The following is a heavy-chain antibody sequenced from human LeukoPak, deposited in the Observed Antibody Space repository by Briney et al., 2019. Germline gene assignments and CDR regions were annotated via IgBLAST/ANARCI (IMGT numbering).Heavy chain of an antibody. Sequence: SETLSLTCTVSGGSITGHHWSWIRQPPGKGLEWIGYIYSSETTNYKPSLKSRVTISADTSKNQISLKLTSVTAADTAIYYCARRNDFHIWGQGTMVTVSS. CDR2: IYSSETT. J-gene: IGHJ3*02. V-gene: IGHV4-4*08. CDR3: ARRNDFHI. CDR1: GGSITGHH.